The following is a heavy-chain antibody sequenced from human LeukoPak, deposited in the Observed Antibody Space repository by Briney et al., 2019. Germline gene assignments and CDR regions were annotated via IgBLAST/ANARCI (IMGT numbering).Heavy chain of an antibody. CDR2: MKEDGTEE. J-gene: IGHJ4*02. D-gene: IGHD2-21*01. Sequence: GGSLRLSCAASGFNFNTYTMSWVRQAPGKGLEWVAKMKEDGTEESYVDSVKGRFAISRDNAKSSVYLQMNSLSVEDTAVDYCVRGGVRYLECWGQGTLVTVSS. CDR3: VRGGVRYLEC. CDR1: GFNFNTYT. V-gene: IGHV3-7*01.